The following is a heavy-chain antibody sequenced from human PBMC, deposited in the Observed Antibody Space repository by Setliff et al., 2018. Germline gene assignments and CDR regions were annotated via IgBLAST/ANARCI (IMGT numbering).Heavy chain of an antibody. CDR1: GGTFSSYA. J-gene: IGHJ5*02. CDR3: ARDRGGTAIANWFDR. V-gene: IGHV1-69*06. Sequence: SVKVSCKASGGTFSSYAISWVRQAPGQGLEWMGRIIPIFGTANYAQKFQGRVTITADKSTSTAYMELSSLRSEDSAVYYCARDRGGTAIANWFDRWGQGTLVTVSS. CDR2: IIPIFGTA. D-gene: IGHD2-21*01.